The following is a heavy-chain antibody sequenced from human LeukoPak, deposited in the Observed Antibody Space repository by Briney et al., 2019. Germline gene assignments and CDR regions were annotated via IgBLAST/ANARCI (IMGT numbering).Heavy chain of an antibody. J-gene: IGHJ6*03. D-gene: IGHD6-19*01. Sequence: GGSLRLSCAASGFTFSSYGMSWVRQAPGKGLEWVSAISGSGGSTYYADSVKGRFTISRDNSKNTLYLQMNSLRAEDTAVYYCAKDAVAGVTELYYMDVWGKGTTVTVSS. CDR2: ISGSGGST. CDR3: AKDAVAGVTELYYMDV. V-gene: IGHV3-23*01. CDR1: GFTFSSYG.